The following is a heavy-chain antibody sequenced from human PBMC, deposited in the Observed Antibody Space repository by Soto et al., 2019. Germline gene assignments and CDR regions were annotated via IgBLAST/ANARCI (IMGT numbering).Heavy chain of an antibody. CDR1: GFIFRDYA. Sequence: VQLLESGGGLVQPGGSLRLSCAASGFIFRDYAMNWVRQAPGKGLEWVSDISGSGDSARYADSVKGRFTISRYNSRDTLYLHMNSLRVDDTAVYYCGKERRGSGWSVCDFWGQGDLVTVSS. V-gene: IGHV3-23*01. CDR3: GKERRGSGWSVCDF. J-gene: IGHJ4*02. CDR2: ISGSGDSA. D-gene: IGHD6-19*01.